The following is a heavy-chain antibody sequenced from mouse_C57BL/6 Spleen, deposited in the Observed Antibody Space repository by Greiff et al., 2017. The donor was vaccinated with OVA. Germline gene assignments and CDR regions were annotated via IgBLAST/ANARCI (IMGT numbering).Heavy chain of an antibody. D-gene: IGHD1-1*01. Sequence: VKLQQSGAELVKPGASVKMSCKASGYTFTSYWITWVKQRPGQGLEWIGDIYPGSGSTNYNEKFKSKATLTVDTSSSTAYMQLSSLTSEDSAVYYCARSGYGSSLFAYWGQGTLVTVSA. CDR1: GYTFTSYW. CDR3: ARSGYGSSLFAY. V-gene: IGHV1-55*01. CDR2: IYPGSGST. J-gene: IGHJ3*01.